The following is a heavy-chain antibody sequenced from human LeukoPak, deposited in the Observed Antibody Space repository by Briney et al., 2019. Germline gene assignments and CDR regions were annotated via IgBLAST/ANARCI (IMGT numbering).Heavy chain of an antibody. D-gene: IGHD2-2*01. CDR1: GFTFSSYG. V-gene: IGHV3-30*03. Sequence: GGSLRLSCAASGFTFSSYGMHWVRQAPGKGLEWVAVISYDGSNKYYADSVKGRFTISRDNSKNTLYLQMNSLRAKDTAVYYCASLVPRPRFYYYGMDVWGQGTTVTVSS. CDR3: ASLVPRPRFYYYGMDV. CDR2: ISYDGSNK. J-gene: IGHJ6*02.